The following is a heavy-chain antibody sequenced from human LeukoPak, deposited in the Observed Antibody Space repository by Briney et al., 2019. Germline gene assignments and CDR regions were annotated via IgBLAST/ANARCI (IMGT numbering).Heavy chain of an antibody. CDR2: ISSSSSYI. V-gene: IGHV3-21*04. Sequence: PGGSLRLSCAASGFTFSSYSMDWVRQAPGKGLEWVSSISSSSSYIYYADSVKGRFTISRDNAKNSLYLQMNSLKTEDTAVYYCTSSRYFDWAISIGAFDIWGQGTMVTVSS. CDR3: TSSRYFDWAISIGAFDI. J-gene: IGHJ3*02. CDR1: GFTFSSYS. D-gene: IGHD3-9*01.